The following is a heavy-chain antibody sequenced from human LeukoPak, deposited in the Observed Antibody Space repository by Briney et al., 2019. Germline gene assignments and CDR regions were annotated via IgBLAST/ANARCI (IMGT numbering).Heavy chain of an antibody. V-gene: IGHV4-34*01. J-gene: IGHJ4*02. CDR2: INHSGST. Sequence: PETLSLTCAVYGGSFSGYYWSWIRQPPGKGLEWIGEINHSGSTNYNPSLKSRVTISVDTSKNQFSLKLSSVTAADTAVYYCARGRLKGYCSGGSCYSTRYYFDYWGQGTLVAVSS. CDR1: GGSFSGYY. D-gene: IGHD2-15*01. CDR3: ARGRLKGYCSGGSCYSTRYYFDY.